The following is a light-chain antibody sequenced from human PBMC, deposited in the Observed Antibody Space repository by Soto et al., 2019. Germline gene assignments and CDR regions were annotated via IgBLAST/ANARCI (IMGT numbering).Light chain of an antibody. CDR1: SRDVGGYNY. Sequence: QSALTQPASVSGSPGQSITISCTGTSRDVGGYNYVSWHQQHPGKAPKVIITEVSNRPSGVSNRLSGSKSGNTASLTISGLQAEDEADYYCSSYISSSTFVVFGGGTKLTVL. V-gene: IGLV2-14*01. J-gene: IGLJ2*01. CDR2: EVS. CDR3: SSYISSSTFVV.